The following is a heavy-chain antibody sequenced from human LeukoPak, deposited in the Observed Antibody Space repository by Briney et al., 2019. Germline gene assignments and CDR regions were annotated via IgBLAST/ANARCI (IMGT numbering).Heavy chain of an antibody. CDR3: ARPVADTYAPLDY. Sequence: TGGSLRLSCAASGFTFSSYEMNWVRQTPGKGLIYISRINNYGSSANYADSVRGRFTISRDNAENALYLQMNSLRAEDTAVYYCARPVADTYAPLDYWGQGTLVTASS. D-gene: IGHD6-19*01. CDR2: INNYGSSA. V-gene: IGHV3-74*01. J-gene: IGHJ4*02. CDR1: GFTFSSYE.